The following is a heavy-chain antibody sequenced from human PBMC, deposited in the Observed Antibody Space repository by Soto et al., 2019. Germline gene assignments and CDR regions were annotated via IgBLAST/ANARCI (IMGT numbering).Heavy chain of an antibody. CDR2: RSDSGST. V-gene: IGHV4-31*03. Sequence: SETLSLTCTVSGGSISSGDYYWSWVRQHPGKGLEWIGYRSDSGSTYYNPSLKSRVTIVVDTSRNQFSLRLSSVTAADTAVYYCARAVSSGGRMDPSEGGYWGQGTLVTV. J-gene: IGHJ4*02. CDR1: GGSISSGDYY. CDR3: ARAVSSGGRMDPSEGGY. D-gene: IGHD6-19*01.